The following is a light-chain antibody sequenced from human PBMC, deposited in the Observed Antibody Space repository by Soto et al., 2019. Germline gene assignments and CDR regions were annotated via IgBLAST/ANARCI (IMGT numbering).Light chain of an antibody. Sequence: QSVLTQPPSASGTPGQRVTISCSGSSFNIGSNYVYWYQQLPGTAPKLLIYSNNQWPSGVPDRFSGSKSGTSASLAISGLRSEEEVDYYCAAGVDSLRGNVFGTGTKLTVL. CDR2: SNN. CDR1: SFNIGSNY. J-gene: IGLJ1*01. V-gene: IGLV1-47*02. CDR3: AAGVDSLRGNV.